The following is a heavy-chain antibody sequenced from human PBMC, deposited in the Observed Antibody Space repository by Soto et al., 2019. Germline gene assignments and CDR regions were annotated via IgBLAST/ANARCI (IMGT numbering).Heavy chain of an antibody. CDR1: GGSISSYY. V-gene: IGHV4-59*01. J-gene: IGHJ4*02. D-gene: IGHD6-25*01. CDR3: AKWGAAAWTT. CDR2: VFYTGIT. Sequence: QVHLQESGPGLVKPSETLSLTCTVSGGSISSYYWSWIRQPPGKGLEWIGYVFYTGITKYNPSFKRRASISGDTSRNQFSMNLMSVAAADTAVYDCAKWGAAAWTTWGQGILVNVSS.